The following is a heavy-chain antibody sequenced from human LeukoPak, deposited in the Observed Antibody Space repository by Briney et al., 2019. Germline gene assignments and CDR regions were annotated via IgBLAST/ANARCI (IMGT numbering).Heavy chain of an antibody. Sequence: ASVKVSCKDSGGTFSSYAISWVRQAPGQGLEWMGRIIPILGIASYAQKFQGRVTITADKSTSTAYMQLSSLRSGDTAVYYCARVGDIVATILYYWGQGTVVTVSS. V-gene: IGHV1-69*04. CDR1: GGTFSSYA. D-gene: IGHD5-12*01. CDR3: ARVGDIVATILYY. CDR2: IIPILGIA. J-gene: IGHJ4*02.